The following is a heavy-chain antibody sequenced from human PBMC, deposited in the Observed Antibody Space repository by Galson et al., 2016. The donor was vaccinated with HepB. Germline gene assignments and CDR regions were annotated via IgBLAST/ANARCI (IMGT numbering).Heavy chain of an antibody. CDR2: AYHSGNS. D-gene: IGHD6-25*01. J-gene: IGHJ2*01. CDR3: AKNGPAHSGGWHFGL. V-gene: IGHV4-4*02. Sequence: EPLSLTCAVSGGSVSSDTWWSWVRQSPGKGLEWIAEAYHSGNSNYNPALTTRLIMSVDSSKNEISLKLTSVTAADTAVYYCAKNGPAHSGGWHFGLWGRGTLVTVSS. CDR1: GGSVSSDTW.